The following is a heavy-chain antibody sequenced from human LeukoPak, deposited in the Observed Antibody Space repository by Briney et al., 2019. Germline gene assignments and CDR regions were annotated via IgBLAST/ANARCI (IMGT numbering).Heavy chain of an antibody. V-gene: IGHV3-23*01. D-gene: IGHD2-21*01. CDR3: ARNSLYCAGDCYEVFDS. CDR1: GFIFSNYA. Sequence: GGSLRLSCAASGFIFSNYAMSWVRQAAGKGLEWVSIIGHSGGSIYYAGSVKGRFTISRDSSENTLSLQMNSLRAEDTALYFCARNSLYCAGDCYEVFDSWGQGTLVTVSS. CDR2: IGHSGGSI. J-gene: IGHJ4*02.